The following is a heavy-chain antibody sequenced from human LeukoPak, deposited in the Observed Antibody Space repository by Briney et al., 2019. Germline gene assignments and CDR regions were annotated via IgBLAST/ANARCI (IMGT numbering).Heavy chain of an antibody. CDR1: GGSISSYY. J-gene: IGHJ4*02. CDR3: ASPGELPFDY. CDR2: IYYSGST. D-gene: IGHD1-26*01. V-gene: IGHV4-59*08. Sequence: SETLSLTCTVSGGSISSYYWSWIRQPPGKGLEWIGYIYYSGSTNYNPSLKSRVTISVDTSKNQFSLKLSSVTAADTAVYYCASPGELPFDYWGQGTLVTVSS.